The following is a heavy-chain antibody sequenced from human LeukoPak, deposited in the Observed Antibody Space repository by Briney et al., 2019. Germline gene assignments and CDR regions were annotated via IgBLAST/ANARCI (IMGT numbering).Heavy chain of an antibody. D-gene: IGHD3-22*01. CDR2: IYTSGST. CDR3: ARGPGVVITTPFDY. J-gene: IGHJ4*02. V-gene: IGHV4-4*07. CDR1: GGSISSYY. Sequence: PSETLSLTCTVSGGSISSYYWSWIRQPAGKGLEWIGRIYTSGSTNYNPSLKSRVTMSVDTSKNQFSLKLSSVTAADTAVYYCARGPGVVITTPFDYWGQGTLVTVSS.